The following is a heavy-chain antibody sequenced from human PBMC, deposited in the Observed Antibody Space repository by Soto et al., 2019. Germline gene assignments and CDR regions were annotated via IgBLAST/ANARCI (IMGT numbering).Heavy chain of an antibody. CDR2: IIPIFGTA. CDR1: GGTFSSYA. CDR3: ARPDTVTTESAGTFDY. D-gene: IGHD4-17*01. V-gene: IGHV1-69*13. J-gene: IGHJ4*02. Sequence: SVKVSCKASGGTFSSYANSWVRQAPGQGLEWMGGIIPIFGTANYAQKFQGRVTITADESTSTAYMELSSLRSEDTAVYYCARPDTVTTESAGTFDYWGQGTLVTVSS.